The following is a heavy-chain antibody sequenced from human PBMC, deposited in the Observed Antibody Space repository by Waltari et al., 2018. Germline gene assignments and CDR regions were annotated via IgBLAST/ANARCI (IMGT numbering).Heavy chain of an antibody. D-gene: IGHD3-16*02. CDR1: GGTFSSYA. Sequence: QVQLVQSGAEVKKPGSSVKVSCKASGGTFSSYAIGWVRQAPGQGLEWMGGMNPSTGTANYAQKFQGRGTSTADKSACTACRGLSSLGSEDSAVYYCARGNIWGSYRPPDLPWGQGTLVTVSS. CDR2: MNPSTGTA. CDR3: ARGNIWGSYRPPDLP. V-gene: IGHV1-69*10. J-gene: IGHJ5*02.